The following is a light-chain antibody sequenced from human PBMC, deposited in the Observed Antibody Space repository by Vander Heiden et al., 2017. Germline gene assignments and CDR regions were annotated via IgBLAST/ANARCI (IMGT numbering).Light chain of an antibody. V-gene: IGKV1-39*01. CDR1: QNIGRY. Sequence: DIQMTQSPSSLSASIGDRVTIACRASQNIGRYLNWYQQQPGRAPKLLIYEAFNLQTGVPSRFSGSGSGTDFTLTIISLQPEDIATYYCQQNSNIPITFGQRTRLNI. CDR3: QQNSNIPIT. J-gene: IGKJ5*01. CDR2: EAF.